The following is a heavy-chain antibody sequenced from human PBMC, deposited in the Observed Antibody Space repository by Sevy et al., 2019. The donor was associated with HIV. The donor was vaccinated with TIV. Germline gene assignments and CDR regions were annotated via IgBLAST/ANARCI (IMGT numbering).Heavy chain of an antibody. J-gene: IGHJ4*02. CDR2: LSFACGRI. CDR1: GFTFSKYS. D-gene: IGHD2-2*01. CDR3: AREGCSKPHDY. Sequence: GESLKISCVASGFTFSKYSMSWVRQTPGKGLEWVSTLSFACGRINYADSVKGRFTMSRDDSRNTFHLQMDSLRAEDTAIYYCAREGCSKPHDYWGQGTLVTVSS. V-gene: IGHV3-23*01.